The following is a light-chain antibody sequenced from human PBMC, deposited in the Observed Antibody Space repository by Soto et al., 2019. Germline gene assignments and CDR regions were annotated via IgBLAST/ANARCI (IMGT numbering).Light chain of an antibody. J-gene: IGKJ1*01. CDR1: QSISTY. CDR3: QQSYSTPPT. V-gene: IGKV1-39*01. Sequence: DIQMTRSPSSLSASLGDRVTITCRASQSISTYLNWYQQTPGQAPKLLIYAASSLHSGVPSRFSGSGSGTDFTLTISSLHPEGSATYYCQQSYSTPPTFGQGTKVDIK. CDR2: AAS.